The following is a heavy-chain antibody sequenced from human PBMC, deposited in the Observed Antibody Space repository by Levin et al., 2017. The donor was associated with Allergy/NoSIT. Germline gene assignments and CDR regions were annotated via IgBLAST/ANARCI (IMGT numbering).Heavy chain of an antibody. V-gene: IGHV4-34*01. CDR3: ARGIQLYYYYGMDV. J-gene: IGHJ6*02. Sequence: SETLSLTCAVYGGSFSGYYWSWIRQPPGKGLEWIGEINHSGSTNYNPSLKSRVTISVDTSKNQFSLKLSSVTAADTAVYYCARGIQLYYYYGMDVWGQGTTVTVSS. CDR1: GGSFSGYY. D-gene: IGHD5-18*01. CDR2: INHSGST.